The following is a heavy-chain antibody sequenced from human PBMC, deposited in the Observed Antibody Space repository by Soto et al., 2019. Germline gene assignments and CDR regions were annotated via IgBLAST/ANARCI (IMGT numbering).Heavy chain of an antibody. Sequence: LETLCLTWTVSGGTISSYYWSWIRQPPGKGLEWIGYIYYSGSTNYNPSLKSRVTISVDTSKNQFSLKLSSVTAADTAVYYCARQQWLVLNAFDIWGQGTMVTVSS. CDR2: IYYSGST. J-gene: IGHJ3*02. CDR1: GGTISSYY. V-gene: IGHV4-59*01. CDR3: ARQQWLVLNAFDI. D-gene: IGHD6-19*01.